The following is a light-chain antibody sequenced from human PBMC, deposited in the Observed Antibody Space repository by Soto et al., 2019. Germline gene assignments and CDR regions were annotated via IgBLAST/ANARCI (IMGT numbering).Light chain of an antibody. V-gene: IGLV1-40*01. CDR1: SSNIGAHYD. CDR2: GNS. Sequence: QSVLTQPPSVSGAPGQRVTISCTGSSSNIGAHYDVHWYQQLPRTAPNLLIYGNSNRPSGVPDRFSGSKSAASASLAITGLQAEDEADYYCQSYDSSLSAVVFGGGTKLTVL. J-gene: IGLJ2*01. CDR3: QSYDSSLSAVV.